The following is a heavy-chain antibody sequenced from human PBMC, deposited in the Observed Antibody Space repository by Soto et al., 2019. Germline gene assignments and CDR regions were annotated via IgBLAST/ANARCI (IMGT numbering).Heavy chain of an antibody. CDR2: IYYSGST. Sequence: QVQLQESGPGLVKPSETLSLTCTVSGGSISSYYWSWIRQPPGKGLEWIGYIYYSGSTNYNPSLKSRVTISVDTSKNQFSLKLSSVTAADTAVSYCARNYGHAFDIWGQGTMVTVSS. J-gene: IGHJ3*02. CDR1: GGSISSYY. CDR3: ARNYGHAFDI. V-gene: IGHV4-59*01. D-gene: IGHD1-7*01.